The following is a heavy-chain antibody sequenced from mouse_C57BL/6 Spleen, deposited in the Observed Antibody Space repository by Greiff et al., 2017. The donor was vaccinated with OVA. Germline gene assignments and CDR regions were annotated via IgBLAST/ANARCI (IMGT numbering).Heavy chain of an antibody. Sequence: QVQLKQPGAELVKPGASVKMSCKASGYTFTSYWITWVKQRPGQGLEWIGDIYPGSGSTNYNEKFKSKATLTVDTSSSTAYMQLSSLTSEDSAVYYCAREFITTVVATEDYWGQGTTLTVSS. CDR2: IYPGSGST. CDR3: AREFITTVVATEDY. J-gene: IGHJ2*01. V-gene: IGHV1-55*01. CDR1: GYTFTSYW. D-gene: IGHD1-1*01.